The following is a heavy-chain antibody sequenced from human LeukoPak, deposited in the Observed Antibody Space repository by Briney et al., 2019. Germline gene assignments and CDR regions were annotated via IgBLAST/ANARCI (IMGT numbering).Heavy chain of an antibody. J-gene: IGHJ2*01. D-gene: IGHD6-19*01. V-gene: IGHV3-15*01. CDR1: GFTFSNAW. CDR2: IKSKTDGGTT. CDR3: TTGQWYWSFDL. Sequence: GGSLRLSCAASGFTFSNAWMSWVRQAPGKGLEWVGRIKSKTDGGTTDYAAPVEGRFSISRDDSKNTMSLQMNSLETEDTAVYYCTTGQWYWSFDLWGRGTRVTVSS.